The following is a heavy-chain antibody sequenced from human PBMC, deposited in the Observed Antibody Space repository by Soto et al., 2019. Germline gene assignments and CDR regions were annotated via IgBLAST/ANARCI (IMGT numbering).Heavy chain of an antibody. CDR2: IYYSGST. Sequence: QVQLQESGPGLVKPSQTLSLTCTVSGGSISSGGYYWSWIRQHPGKGLEWIGYIYYSGSTYYNPSLKSRVTISVDTSKNQFSLKLSSVTAADTAVYYCARGWHSGSYLGGLGEFDYWGQGTLVTVSS. CDR1: GGSISSGGYY. J-gene: IGHJ4*02. D-gene: IGHD1-26*01. CDR3: ARGWHSGSYLGGLGEFDY. V-gene: IGHV4-31*03.